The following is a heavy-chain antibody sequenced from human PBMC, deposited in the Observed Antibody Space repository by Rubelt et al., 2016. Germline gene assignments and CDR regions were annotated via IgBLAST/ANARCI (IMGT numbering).Heavy chain of an antibody. CDR2: ISAYNGNT. CDR1: GYTFTSYG. CDR3: ARVMITFGGVIEVGWFDP. J-gene: IGHJ5*02. V-gene: IGHV1-18*01. Sequence: QVQLVQSGAEVKKPGASVKVSCKASGYTFTSYGISWVRQAPGQGLEWMGWISAYNGNTNYAQKLPGRVTITTDTSTSTAYMELRSLRADDTAVYYCARVMITFGGVIEVGWFDPWGQGTLVTVSS. D-gene: IGHD3-16*02.